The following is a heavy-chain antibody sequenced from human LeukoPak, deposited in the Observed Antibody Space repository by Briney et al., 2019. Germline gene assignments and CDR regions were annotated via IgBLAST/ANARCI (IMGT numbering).Heavy chain of an antibody. CDR2: IYYNGST. V-gene: IGHV4-34*01. CDR1: GGSFSGYY. Sequence: PSETLSLTCAVYGGSFSGYYWSWIRQPPGKGLEWIGSIYYNGSTYYNPSLKSRVTISVDKSKNQFSLKLSSVTAADTAVYYCARTYSSNWYSAFDIWGQGTMVTVSS. CDR3: ARTYSSNWYSAFDI. J-gene: IGHJ3*02. D-gene: IGHD6-13*01.